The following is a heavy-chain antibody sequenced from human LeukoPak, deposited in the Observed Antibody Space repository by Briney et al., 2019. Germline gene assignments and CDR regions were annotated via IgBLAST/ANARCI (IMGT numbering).Heavy chain of an antibody. Sequence: GGSLRLSCAASGFTFSSYTMNWVRQAPGKGLEWVSSISSGGDYIYYADSVKGRFTISRDNSKNTLYLQMNSLRAEDTAVYYCAAHQQWLEMNWFDPWGQGTLVTVSS. CDR2: ISSGGDYI. D-gene: IGHD6-19*01. CDR1: GFTFSSYT. V-gene: IGHV3-21*04. CDR3: AAHQQWLEMNWFDP. J-gene: IGHJ5*02.